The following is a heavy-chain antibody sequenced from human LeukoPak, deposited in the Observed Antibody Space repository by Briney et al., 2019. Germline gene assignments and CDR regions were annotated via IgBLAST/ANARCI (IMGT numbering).Heavy chain of an antibody. D-gene: IGHD2-2*01. Sequence: GGSLRLSCAASGYTFSRHGIHWVRQAPGKGLEWVAFIRYDGSNKYYADSVKGRFTISRDDSKNTLYLQMNSLRAEDTAGYYCAKGSFYCNGNSCPQYYYYMDVWGKGTTVTVSS. J-gene: IGHJ6*03. CDR3: AKGSFYCNGNSCPQYYYYMDV. CDR1: GYTFSRHG. CDR2: IRYDGSNK. V-gene: IGHV3-30*02.